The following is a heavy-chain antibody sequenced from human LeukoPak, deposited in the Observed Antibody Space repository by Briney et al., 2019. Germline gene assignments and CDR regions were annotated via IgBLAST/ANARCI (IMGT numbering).Heavy chain of an antibody. CDR2: INHSGST. J-gene: IGHJ2*01. D-gene: IGHD6-19*01. CDR3: ARVLEGSSGQHWYFDL. CDR1: GGSFSGXX. V-gene: IGHV4-34*01. Sequence: SETLSLTCAAYGGSFSGXXXXXXXXPXXKXXEXXXXINHSGSTNYNPSLKSRXTXXVDTSXNQFSLRLSSVTAADTAVYYCARVLEGSSGQHWYFDLWGRGTLVTVSS.